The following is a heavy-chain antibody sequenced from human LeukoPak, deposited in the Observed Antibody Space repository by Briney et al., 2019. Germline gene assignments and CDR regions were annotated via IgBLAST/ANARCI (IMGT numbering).Heavy chain of an antibody. CDR3: ARDPTGYSYGPRGGYFDY. CDR1: GGSISSRY. J-gene: IGHJ4*02. V-gene: IGHV4-4*07. CDR2: IYNSGNNNYNT. Sequence: SETLSLTCSVSGGSISSRYWSWIRQPAGKGLEWIGRIYNSGNNNYNTNYNPSLKSRVTMSVDTSKNQFSLKLSSVTAADTAVYYCARDPTGYSYGPRGGYFDYWGQGTLVTVSS. D-gene: IGHD5-18*01.